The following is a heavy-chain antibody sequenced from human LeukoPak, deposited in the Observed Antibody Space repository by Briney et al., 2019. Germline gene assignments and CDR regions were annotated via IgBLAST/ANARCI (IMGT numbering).Heavy chain of an antibody. CDR3: ASLRITMIVPEKDAFDI. CDR2: IYYSGST. CDR1: GGSISSSSYY. V-gene: IGHV4-39*07. J-gene: IGHJ3*02. Sequence: SETLSLTCTVSGGSISSSSYYWGWIRQPPGKGLEWIGSIYYSGSTYYNPSLKSRVTISVDTSKNQFSLKLSSVTAADTAVYYCASLRITMIVPEKDAFDIWGQGTMVTVSS. D-gene: IGHD3-22*01.